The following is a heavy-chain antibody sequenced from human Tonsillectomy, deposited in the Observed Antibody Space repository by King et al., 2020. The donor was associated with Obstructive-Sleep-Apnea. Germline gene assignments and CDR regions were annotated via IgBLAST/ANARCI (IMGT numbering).Heavy chain of an antibody. CDR2: ISYDGSNK. V-gene: IGHV3-30*04. CDR3: ARELFRYSYGHFDY. CDR1: GFTFSSYA. J-gene: IGHJ4*02. D-gene: IGHD5-18*01. Sequence: VQLVESGGGVVQPGRSLRLSCAASGFTFSSYAMHWVRQAPGKGLEWVAVISYDGSNKYYADSVKGRFTISRDNSKNTLYLQMNSLRAEDTAVYYCARELFRYSYGHFDYWGQGTLVTVSS.